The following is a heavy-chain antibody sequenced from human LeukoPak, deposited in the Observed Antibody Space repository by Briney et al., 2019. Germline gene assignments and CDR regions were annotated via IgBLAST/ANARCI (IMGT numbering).Heavy chain of an antibody. D-gene: IGHD5-18*01. CDR1: GYTFTGYY. Sequence: ASVKVSCEASGYTFTGYYMHWVRQAPGQGLEWMGWINPNSGGTNYAQKFQGRVTMTRDTSISTAYMELSRLRSDDTAVYYCARAQTTGYSYGYWGQGTLVTVSS. CDR3: ARAQTTGYSYGY. V-gene: IGHV1-2*02. J-gene: IGHJ4*02. CDR2: INPNSGGT.